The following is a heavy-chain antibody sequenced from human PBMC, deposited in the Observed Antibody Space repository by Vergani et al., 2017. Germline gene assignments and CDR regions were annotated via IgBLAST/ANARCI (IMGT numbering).Heavy chain of an antibody. CDR2: TWYDGNNK. CDR3: AGGLGLLYNRFDP. CDR1: GFTFNQYG. D-gene: IGHD1-14*01. Sequence: QVQLVESGGGVVQPGRSLRLSCAASGFTFNQYGMHWVRQAPGKGLEWVAVTWYDGNNKQYADSVKGRFTISRDNSKSTMYLQMNSLRDEDTGVYYCAGGLGLLYNRFDPWGQGTLVTVSS. J-gene: IGHJ5*02. V-gene: IGHV3-33*01.